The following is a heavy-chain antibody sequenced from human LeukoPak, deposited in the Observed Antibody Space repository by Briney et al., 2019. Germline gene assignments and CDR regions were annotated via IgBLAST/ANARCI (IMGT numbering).Heavy chain of an antibody. J-gene: IGHJ4*02. CDR1: GGSISSSSYY. Sequence: SETLSLTCTVSGGSISSSSYYWGWIRQPPGKGLEWIGSIYYSGSTYYNPSLKSRVTISVDTSKNQFSLKLSSVTAADTAVYYCARALDNWNDYWGQGTLVTVSS. V-gene: IGHV4-39*07. CDR3: ARALDNWNDY. D-gene: IGHD1-1*01. CDR2: IYYSGST.